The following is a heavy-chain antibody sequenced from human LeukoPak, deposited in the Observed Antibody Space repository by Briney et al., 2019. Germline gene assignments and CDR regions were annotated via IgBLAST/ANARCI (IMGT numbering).Heavy chain of an antibody. D-gene: IGHD2-15*01. CDR2: IYYSGST. CDR3: ARDWRLHGYCSGGSCYRYGMDV. CDR1: GVSISSYY. J-gene: IGHJ6*02. V-gene: IGHV4-59*01. Sequence: SETLSLTCTVSGVSISSYYWSWIRQPPGKGLEWIGYIYYSGSTNYTPSLKSRFTISGDTSKNQVSLKLSSLTAAATAVYYCARDWRLHGYCSGGSCYRYGMDVWGQGTTVTVSS.